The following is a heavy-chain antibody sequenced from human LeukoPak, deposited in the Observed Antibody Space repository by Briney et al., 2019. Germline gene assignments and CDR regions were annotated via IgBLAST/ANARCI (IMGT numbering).Heavy chain of an antibody. CDR2: INSDASST. CDR1: GFTFSSYW. CDR3: ARDSTEGLFDI. V-gene: IGHV3-74*01. J-gene: IGHJ3*02. D-gene: IGHD4-17*01. Sequence: PGGSLRLSCAASGFTFSSYWMHWVRQAPGKGLVWVSRINSDASSTSYADSVKGRFTISRDKAKSTLYLQMNILRAENTAMYYCARDSTEGLFDIWGQGTMVTVSS.